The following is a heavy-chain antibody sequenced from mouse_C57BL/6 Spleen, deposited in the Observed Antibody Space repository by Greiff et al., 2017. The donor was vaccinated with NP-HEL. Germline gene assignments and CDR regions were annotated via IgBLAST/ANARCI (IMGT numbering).Heavy chain of an antibody. V-gene: IGHV3-6*01. CDR1: GYSITSGYY. CDR3: AREGYDLYAMDD. J-gene: IGHJ4*01. Sequence: EVKLQESGPGLVKPSQSLSLTCSVTGYSITSGYYWNWIRQFPGNKLEWMGYISYDGSNNYNPSLKNRISITRDTSKNQFFLKLNSVTTEDTATYYCAREGYDLYAMDDWGQGTSVTVSS. CDR2: ISYDGSN. D-gene: IGHD2-3*01.